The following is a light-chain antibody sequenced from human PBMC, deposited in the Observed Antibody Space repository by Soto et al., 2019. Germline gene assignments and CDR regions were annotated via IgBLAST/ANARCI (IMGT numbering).Light chain of an antibody. CDR2: AAS. CDR1: QSISSY. CDR3: EQRYSTPYT. J-gene: IGKJ2*01. Sequence: DIQMTQSPSSLSASVGDRVTITCRASQSISSYLNWYQQKPGKAPKLLIYAASSLQSGVPSRFSGSGSGTDSTLAISTPQTEDFATYYCEQRYSTPYTFGQGTKLEIK. V-gene: IGKV1-39*01.